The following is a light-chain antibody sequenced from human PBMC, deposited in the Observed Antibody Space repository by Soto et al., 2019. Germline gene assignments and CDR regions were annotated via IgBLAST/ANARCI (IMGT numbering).Light chain of an antibody. J-gene: IGKJ2*01. CDR3: HQYFSAPYS. V-gene: IGKV4-1*01. CDR1: QTVLYYANNKNY. Sequence: NVMTQSPYILTVSLGERATISCKSSQTVLYYANNKNYLAWYQHKPGQPPKLLISWASTRESGVPDRFSGSGSVTDFNLTISSLQVEDVAVYYCHQYFSAPYSFGQGTKVEVQ. CDR2: WAS.